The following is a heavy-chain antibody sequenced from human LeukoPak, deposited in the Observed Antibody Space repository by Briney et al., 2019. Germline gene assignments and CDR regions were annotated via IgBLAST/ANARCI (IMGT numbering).Heavy chain of an antibody. D-gene: IGHD2-15*01. V-gene: IGHV1-46*01. CDR2: INPRGGST. CDR1: GYTFSSYY. CDR3: ARAGAVVDNWFDP. J-gene: IGHJ5*02. Sequence: ASVKVSCKASGYTFSSYYVHWVRQAPGQGLEWMGIINPRGGSTSYTQKFQGRVTMTTDTSTTTAYMELRSLRSDDTAVYYCARAGAVVDNWFDPWGQGTLVTVSS.